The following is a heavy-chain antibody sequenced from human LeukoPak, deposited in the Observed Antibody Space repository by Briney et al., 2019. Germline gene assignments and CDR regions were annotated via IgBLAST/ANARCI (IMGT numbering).Heavy chain of an antibody. V-gene: IGHV3-23*01. J-gene: IGHJ1*01. CDR2: ISGTGGSA. CDR1: GFTFNNYA. CDR3: AQAEKRESGHRFQH. D-gene: IGHD3-3*01. Sequence: PAGGSLRLSCAASGFTFNNYAMNWVRQGPGEGLEWVSAISGTGGSAYYADSVKGRFTISRDNSKNTLYLEMNSLRADDTAVYYCAQAEKRESGHRFQHWGQGILVTVSS.